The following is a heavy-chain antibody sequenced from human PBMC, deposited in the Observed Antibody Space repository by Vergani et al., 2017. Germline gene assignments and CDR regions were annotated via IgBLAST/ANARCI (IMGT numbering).Heavy chain of an antibody. Sequence: EVQLLESGGGLVQPGGSLRLSCAASGFTFSSYAMSWVRQAPGKGLEWVSAISGSGGSTYYADSVKGRFTISRDNSKNTLYLQMNSLRAEDPAVYYCARYEGSSSWDPSWYFDLWGRGTLVTVSS. V-gene: IGHV3-23*01. CDR2: ISGSGGST. J-gene: IGHJ2*01. CDR3: ARYEGSSSWDPSWYFDL. CDR1: GFTFSSYA. D-gene: IGHD6-13*01.